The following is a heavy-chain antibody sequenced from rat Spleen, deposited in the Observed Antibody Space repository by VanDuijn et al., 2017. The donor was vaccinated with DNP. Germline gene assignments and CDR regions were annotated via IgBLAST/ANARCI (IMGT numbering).Heavy chain of an antibody. CDR2: ITSSGGST. V-gene: IGHV5S13*01. CDR1: GFTFSDYY. J-gene: IGHJ3*01. Sequence: EVQLVESGGGLVQPGRSLKLSCAASGFTFSDYYMAWVRQVPGKGLEWVASITSSGGSTYYPDSVKGRFTISRDNAKNTQYLQMDSLRSEDTATYYCATGVYGGYADWFTYWGQGTLVTVSS. CDR3: ATGVYGGYADWFTY. D-gene: IGHD1-11*01.